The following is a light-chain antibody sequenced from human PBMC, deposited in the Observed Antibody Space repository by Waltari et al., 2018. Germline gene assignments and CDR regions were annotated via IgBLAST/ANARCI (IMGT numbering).Light chain of an antibody. CDR3: QQYFGSPLT. CDR1: QNVLSRSSNRNY. V-gene: IGKV4-1*01. J-gene: IGKJ4*01. Sequence: DIVMNQSPDSLAVSLGERATINCRSRQNVLSRSSNRNYLAWYQQKPGQPPKLLIYWASTRESGVPDRFSGSGSGTDFTLTISSLQAEDVAVYYCQQYFGSPLTFGGGTKVEIK. CDR2: WAS.